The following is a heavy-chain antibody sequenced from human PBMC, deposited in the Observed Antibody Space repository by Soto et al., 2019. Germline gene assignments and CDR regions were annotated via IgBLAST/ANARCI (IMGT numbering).Heavy chain of an antibody. V-gene: IGHV1-69*01. D-gene: IGHD1-20*01. CDR2: IIPIFGTA. CDR3: ARGPNEYNWKYWFDL. J-gene: IGHJ5*02. Sequence: QVQLVQSGAEVKKPGSSVKVSCKASGGTFSSYAISWVRQAPGQGLEWMGGIIPIFGTANYAQKFQGRATITADESTSTAYMELSSLRSEDTGVYYCARGPNEYNWKYWFDLWGQGTLVTVSS. CDR1: GGTFSSYA.